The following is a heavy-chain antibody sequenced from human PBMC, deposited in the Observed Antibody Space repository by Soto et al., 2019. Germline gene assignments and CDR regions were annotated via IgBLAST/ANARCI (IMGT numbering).Heavy chain of an antibody. V-gene: IGHV3-7*02. CDR3: AYSRWGQQLAN. CDR2: IKYDGSEK. J-gene: IGHJ4*02. D-gene: IGHD6-13*01. CDR1: GFNFSSYW. Sequence: GALRLSCATSGFNFSSYWANWVRQAPGKGLEWVANIKYDGSEKYYVDSVKGRFTISRDNAKSSLYLQMNSLRVDDTAVYFCAYSRWGQQLANWGQGTLVTVSS.